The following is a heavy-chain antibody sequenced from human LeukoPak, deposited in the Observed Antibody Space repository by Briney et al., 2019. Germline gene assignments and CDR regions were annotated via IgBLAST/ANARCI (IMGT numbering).Heavy chain of an antibody. V-gene: IGHV3-33*01. CDR1: GFTFSSYG. J-gene: IGHJ4*02. CDR2: IWYDGSNK. D-gene: IGHD2-2*01. CDR3: ARSRKLGYCGSTSCHYYFDY. Sequence: GRSLRLSCAASGFTFSSYGMHWVRQAPGKGLEWVAVIWYDGSNKYYADSVKGRFTISRDNSKNTLYLQMNSLRAEDTAVYYCARSRKLGYCGSTSCHYYFDYWGQGTLVTVSS.